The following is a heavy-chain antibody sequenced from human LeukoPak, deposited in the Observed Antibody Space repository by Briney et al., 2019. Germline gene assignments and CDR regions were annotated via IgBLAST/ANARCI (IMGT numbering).Heavy chain of an antibody. D-gene: IGHD3-22*01. CDR2: ISYGGSNK. CDR1: GFTFSSYG. V-gene: IGHV3-30*18. Sequence: PGRSLRLSCAASGFTFSSYGMHWVRQAPGKGLEWVAVISYGGSNKYYADSVKGRFTISRDNSKNTLHLQMNSLRAEDTAVYYCAKGSDDSSGYPNVFDYWGQGTLVTVSS. J-gene: IGHJ4*02. CDR3: AKGSDDSSGYPNVFDY.